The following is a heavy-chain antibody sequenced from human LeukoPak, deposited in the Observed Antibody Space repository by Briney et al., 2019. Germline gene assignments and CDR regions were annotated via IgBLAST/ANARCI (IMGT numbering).Heavy chain of an antibody. CDR3: ARDLAAAGGGFDY. CDR1: GGSISSYY. J-gene: IGHJ4*02. Sequence: SSETLSLTCTASGGSISSYYWSWIRQPPGKGLEWIGYIYYSGSTNYNPSLKSRVTISVDTSKNQFSLKLSSVTAADTAVYYCARDLAAAGGGFDYWGQGTLVTVSS. D-gene: IGHD6-13*01. CDR2: IYYSGST. V-gene: IGHV4-59*01.